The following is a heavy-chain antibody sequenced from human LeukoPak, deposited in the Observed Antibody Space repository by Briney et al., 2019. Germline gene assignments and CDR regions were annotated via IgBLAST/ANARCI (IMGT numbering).Heavy chain of an antibody. V-gene: IGHV3-23*01. Sequence: GRSLRLSCTASGFNFGDYVMSWVRQAPGKGLEWVSTISGRGGSTYYADSVKGRFTISRDNSKNTLYLQMNSLRAEDTAVYYCAKDRRFTDDYVWGSLPLDCWGQGTLITVSS. J-gene: IGHJ4*02. CDR2: ISGRGGST. CDR3: AKDRRFTDDYVWGSLPLDC. CDR1: GFNFGDYV. D-gene: IGHD3-16*01.